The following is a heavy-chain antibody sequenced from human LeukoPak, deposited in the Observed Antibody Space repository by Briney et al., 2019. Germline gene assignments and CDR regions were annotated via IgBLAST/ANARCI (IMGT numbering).Heavy chain of an antibody. J-gene: IGHJ6*03. D-gene: IGHD2-2*01. V-gene: IGHV4-59*01. CDR2: IYYSGST. CDR1: GGSISSYY. CDR3: ARTTEGYCSSASCFGFSYSYYMDV. Sequence: SETLSLTCTVSGGSISSYYWSWIRQPPGKGLEWIGYIYYSGSTNYNPSLKSRVTISVDTSKNQFPLKLSSVIAADTAVYYCARTTEGYCSSASCFGFSYSYYMDVWGKGTTVTISS.